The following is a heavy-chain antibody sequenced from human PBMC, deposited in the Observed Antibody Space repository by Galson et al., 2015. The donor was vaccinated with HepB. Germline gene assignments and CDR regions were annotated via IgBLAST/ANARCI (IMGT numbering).Heavy chain of an antibody. CDR1: GFTFSSYS. D-gene: IGHD6-19*01. V-gene: IGHV3-21*01. CDR3: ARDSVAGTYYYGMDV. Sequence: SLRLSCAASGFTFSSYSMNWVRQAPGKGLEWVSSISSSSSYIYYADSVKGRFTISRDNAKNSLYLQMNSLRAEDTAVYYCARDSVAGTYYYGMDVWGQGTTVTVSS. CDR2: ISSSSSYI. J-gene: IGHJ6*02.